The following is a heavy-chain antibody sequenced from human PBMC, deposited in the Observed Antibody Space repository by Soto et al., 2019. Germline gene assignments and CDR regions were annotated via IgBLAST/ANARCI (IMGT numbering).Heavy chain of an antibody. Sequence: GGSLRLSCAASGFTFGSYGMHWVRQAPGKGLVWVSRINSDGVRTSSAASGKAGFPISRDNAKNTLYLQMNRLRAEDTAVYYCARGRITMVRGGQYYYYYMDVWGKGTTVTVSS. D-gene: IGHD3-10*01. CDR1: GFTFGSYG. CDR3: ARGRITMVRGGQYYYYYMDV. CDR2: INSDGVRT. V-gene: IGHV3-74*01. J-gene: IGHJ6*03.